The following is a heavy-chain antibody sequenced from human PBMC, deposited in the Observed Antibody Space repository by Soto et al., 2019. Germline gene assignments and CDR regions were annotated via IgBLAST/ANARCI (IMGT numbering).Heavy chain of an antibody. Sequence: SETLSLTCTVSGGSISSFYWSWIRQPPGKGLEWIGYVYYSGVTDYNPSLKSRVTISVHSSKNQFSLNLSSATAADTAVYYCARSPALYHFDYWGQGALVTVSS. D-gene: IGHD2-2*01. CDR3: ARSPALYHFDY. CDR2: VYYSGVT. CDR1: GGSISSFY. J-gene: IGHJ4*02. V-gene: IGHV4-59*01.